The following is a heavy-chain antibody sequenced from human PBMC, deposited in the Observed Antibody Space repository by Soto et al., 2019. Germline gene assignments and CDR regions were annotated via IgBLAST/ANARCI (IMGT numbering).Heavy chain of an antibody. D-gene: IGHD3-16*02. CDR2: IWYDGSNK. V-gene: IGHV3-33*01. CDR1: GFTFSSYG. Sequence: QVQLVESGGGVVQPGRSLRLSCAASGFTFSSYGMHWVRQAPGKGLEWVAVIWYDGSNKYYADSVKGRFTISRDNSKNTVYLQMNSLSAEGTAVYYCARDPQYRYWGQGTLVTVSS. CDR3: ARDPQYRY. J-gene: IGHJ4*02.